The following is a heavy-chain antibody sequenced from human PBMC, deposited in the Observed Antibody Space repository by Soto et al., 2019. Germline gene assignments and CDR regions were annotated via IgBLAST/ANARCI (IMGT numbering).Heavy chain of an antibody. CDR2: INAGNGNT. V-gene: IGHV1-3*01. CDR3: AREGCTNGVCPYYYYYMDV. D-gene: IGHD2-8*01. Sequence: QVQLVQSGAEVKKPGASVKVSCKDSGYTLTSYAMHWVRQAPGQRLEWMGWINAGNGNTKYSQKFQGRVTITRDTSASTAYMELSSLRSEDTAVYYCAREGCTNGVCPYYYYYMDVWGKGTTVTFSS. J-gene: IGHJ6*03. CDR1: GYTLTSYA.